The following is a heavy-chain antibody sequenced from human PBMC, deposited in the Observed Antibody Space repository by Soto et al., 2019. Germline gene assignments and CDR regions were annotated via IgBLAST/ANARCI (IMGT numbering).Heavy chain of an antibody. Sequence: QVHLVQSGAEVKKPGSSVKVSCKASGGTFSSYAISWVRQAPGQGLEWMGGFIPIFGTTNYAQKFQGRVTITADESTSTAYMELSSRRSEDTAVYYCTRDRGRRYNDGRGYYYSAYWGQGTLVTVSS. J-gene: IGHJ4*02. CDR3: TRDRGRRYNDGRGYYYSAY. D-gene: IGHD3-22*01. CDR2: FIPIFGTT. V-gene: IGHV1-69*01. CDR1: GGTFSSYA.